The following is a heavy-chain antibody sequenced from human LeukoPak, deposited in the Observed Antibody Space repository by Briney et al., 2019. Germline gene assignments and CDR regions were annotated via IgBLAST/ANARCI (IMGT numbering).Heavy chain of an antibody. CDR3: ARVVYSHYWPEGMDV. CDR1: GGSISSYY. J-gene: IGHJ6*02. Sequence: SETLSLTCTVSGGSISSYYWSWIRQPPGKGLEWIGYIYNSETTNYNPSLESRVTISEDTSKNQFSLMLTSVTAADTAVYYCARVVYSHYWPEGMDVWGQGTTVTVSS. CDR2: IYNSETT. D-gene: IGHD4-11*01. V-gene: IGHV4-59*01.